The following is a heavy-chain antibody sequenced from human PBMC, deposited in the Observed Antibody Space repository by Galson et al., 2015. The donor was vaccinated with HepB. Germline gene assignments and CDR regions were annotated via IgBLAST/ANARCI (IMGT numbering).Heavy chain of an antibody. CDR3: ARDPGYCSGGSCYHGYFQH. D-gene: IGHD2-15*01. V-gene: IGHV3-48*04. Sequence: SLRLSCAASGFTFSSYSMNWVRQAPGKGLEWVSYISSSSSTIYYADSVKGRFTISRDNAKNSLYLQMNSLRAEDTAVYYCARDPGYCSGGSCYHGYFQHWGQGTLVTVSS. J-gene: IGHJ1*01. CDR2: ISSSSSTI. CDR1: GFTFSSYS.